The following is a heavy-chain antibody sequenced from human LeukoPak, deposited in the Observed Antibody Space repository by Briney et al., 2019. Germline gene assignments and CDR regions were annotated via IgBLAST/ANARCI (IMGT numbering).Heavy chain of an antibody. J-gene: IGHJ4*02. CDR2: IRSRPSGGTT. CDR3: TRGFVDTAMIYDY. D-gene: IGHD5-18*01. Sequence: PGGSLRLSCTTSGSSFSDYGMAWVRQAPGKGLEWVGFIRSRPSGGTTEYAASVKGRFTISRDDSKGIAYLQMNSLKTEDTAIYYCTRGFVDTAMIYDYWGQGTLVTVSS. V-gene: IGHV3-49*04. CDR1: GSSFSDYG.